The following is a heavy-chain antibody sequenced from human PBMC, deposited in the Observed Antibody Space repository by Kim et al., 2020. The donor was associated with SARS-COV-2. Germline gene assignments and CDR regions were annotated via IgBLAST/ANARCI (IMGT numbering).Heavy chain of an antibody. CDR3: ARDRGYGMDV. CDR2: N. Sequence: NDHAVSVKSRITITPDTSKNQFSLQLNSVTPEDTAVYYCARDRGYGMDVWGQGTTVTVSS. V-gene: IGHV6-1*01. J-gene: IGHJ6*02. D-gene: IGHD3-10*01.